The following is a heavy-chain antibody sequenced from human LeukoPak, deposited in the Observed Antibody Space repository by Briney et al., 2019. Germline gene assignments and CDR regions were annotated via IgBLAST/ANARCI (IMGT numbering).Heavy chain of an antibody. Sequence: SQTLSFTCTVSGGSISSGDYYWSWIRQPPGKGLEWIGYIYYSGSTYYNPSLKSRVTISVDTSKNQFSLKLSSVTAADTAVYYCARDPDLSPGYYFEGFDIWGQGTMVTVSS. CDR3: ARDPDLSPGYYFEGFDI. D-gene: IGHD3-22*01. J-gene: IGHJ3*02. V-gene: IGHV4-30-4*08. CDR2: IYYSGST. CDR1: GGSISSGDYY.